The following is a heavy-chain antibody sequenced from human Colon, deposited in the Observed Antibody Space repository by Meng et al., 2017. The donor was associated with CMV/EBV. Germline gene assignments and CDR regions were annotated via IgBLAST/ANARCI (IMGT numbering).Heavy chain of an antibody. CDR2: LNPNSGDT. V-gene: IGHV1-2*02. Sequence: QVKLVQSGAEVKKPGASLKVSCKPSGYTFTGYFMFWVRQAPGQGLEWMGSLNPNSGDTSSAQKFHGRLTMTRDTSIHTAYMELGSLRSDDTAVYYCATISGGDFDFWGQGTLVTVSS. D-gene: IGHD3-10*01. CDR1: GYTFTGYF. J-gene: IGHJ4*02. CDR3: ATISGGDFDF.